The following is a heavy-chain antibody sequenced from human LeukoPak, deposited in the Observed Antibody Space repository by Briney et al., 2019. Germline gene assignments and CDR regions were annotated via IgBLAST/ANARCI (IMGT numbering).Heavy chain of an antibody. J-gene: IGHJ6*03. Sequence: SETLSLTCTVSGGSISSYYWIWIRQPPGKGLEWIGYIYYSGSTNYNPSLKSRVTISVDTSKNQFSLKLSSVTAADTAVYYCARGGTIFPPSYYMDVWGKGTTVTVSS. D-gene: IGHD3-3*01. V-gene: IGHV4-59*01. CDR2: IYYSGST. CDR1: GGSISSYY. CDR3: ARGGTIFPPSYYMDV.